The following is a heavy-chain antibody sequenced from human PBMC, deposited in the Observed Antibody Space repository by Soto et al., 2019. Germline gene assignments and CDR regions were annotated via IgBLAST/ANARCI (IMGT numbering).Heavy chain of an antibody. D-gene: IGHD2-2*02. CDR1: GGSISSYY. V-gene: IGHV4-59*01. CDR3: ARGYCSSTICYIWDNWFDP. J-gene: IGHJ5*02. CDR2: IYYSGRT. Sequence: QVQLQESGPGLVKPSETLSLTCTVSGGSISSYYWSWIRQPPGKGLEWIGYIYYSGRTNYNPFLKSRVTISVDTSKNQFSLKLSSVTAADTAVYYCARGYCSSTICYIWDNWFDPWGQGTLVTVSS.